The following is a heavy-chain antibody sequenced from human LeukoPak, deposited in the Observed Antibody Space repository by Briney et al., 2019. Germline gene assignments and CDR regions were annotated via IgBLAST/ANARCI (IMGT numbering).Heavy chain of an antibody. CDR3: ASPPVVSPYYFDY. J-gene: IGHJ4*02. D-gene: IGHD3-3*02. Sequence: SVKVSCKASGGTSSSYAISWVRQAPGQGLEWMGGIIPIFGTANYAQKFQGRVTITADESTSTAYMELSSLRSEDTAVYYCASPPVVSPYYFDYWGQGTLVTVSS. CDR2: IIPIFGTA. V-gene: IGHV1-69*01. CDR1: GGTSSSYA.